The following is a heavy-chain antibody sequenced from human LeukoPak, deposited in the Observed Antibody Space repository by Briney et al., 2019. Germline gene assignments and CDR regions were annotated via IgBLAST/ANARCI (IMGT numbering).Heavy chain of an antibody. D-gene: IGHD3-10*01. Sequence: GESLRLSCAASGFTFSSYAMSWVRPAPGKGLEWGSAISGSGGSTYYADSVKGRSTISRDNSKTTLYLQMNSLRAEDTAVYYYAKSVFLWFGESQYYFDYWGQGTLVTVSS. V-gene: IGHV3-23*01. CDR1: GFTFSSYA. J-gene: IGHJ4*02. CDR3: AKSVFLWFGESQYYFDY. CDR2: ISGSGGST.